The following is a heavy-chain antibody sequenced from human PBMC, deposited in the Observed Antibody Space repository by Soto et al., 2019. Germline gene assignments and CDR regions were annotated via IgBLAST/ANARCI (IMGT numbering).Heavy chain of an antibody. CDR1: GFTFSSYA. J-gene: IGHJ4*02. CDR3: AKDWGKNQVSDY. Sequence: GGSVRLSCAASGFTFSSYAMSWVRQAPGKGLEWVSAISGSGGSTYYADSVKGRFTISRDNSKNTLYLQMNSLRAEDTAVYYCAKDWGKNQVSDYWGQGILVTVSS. CDR2: ISGSGGST. D-gene: IGHD3-16*01. V-gene: IGHV3-23*01.